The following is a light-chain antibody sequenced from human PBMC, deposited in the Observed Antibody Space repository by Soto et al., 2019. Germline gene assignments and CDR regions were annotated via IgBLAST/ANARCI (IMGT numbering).Light chain of an antibody. Sequence: IVMTQSPATLSVSRGERANLSCRASQSVGTKLAWYQQTPGQAPRLLIYGASSRATGIPDRFSGSGSGTDFTLTISRLEPEDFAVYYCQQYGSSPPITFGQGTRLEIK. V-gene: IGKV3-20*01. J-gene: IGKJ5*01. CDR3: QQYGSSPPIT. CDR1: QSVGTK. CDR2: GAS.